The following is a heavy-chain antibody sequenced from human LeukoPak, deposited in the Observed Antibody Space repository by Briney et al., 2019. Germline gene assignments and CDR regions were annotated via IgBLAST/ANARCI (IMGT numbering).Heavy chain of an antibody. CDR1: GGSISSYH. Sequence: PSETLSLTCTVSGGSISSYHWSWIRQSPGKGLDWIGYIFYTGSTNYNPSFKSRVTMSVDTSKNQFSLKLNSVTAADTAVYYCARDEVAVAGKARYFDFWGRGTLVTVSS. CDR3: ARDEVAVAGKARYFDF. CDR2: IFYTGST. J-gene: IGHJ2*01. D-gene: IGHD6-13*01. V-gene: IGHV4-59*01.